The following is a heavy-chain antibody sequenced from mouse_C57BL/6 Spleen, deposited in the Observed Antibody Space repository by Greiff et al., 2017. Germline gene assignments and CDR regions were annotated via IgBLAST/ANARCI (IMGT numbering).Heavy chain of an antibody. CDR1: GYAFSSYW. Sequence: QVQLQQSGAELVKPGASVKISCKASGYAFSSYWMNWVKPRPGQGLEWIGQIYPGDGDTNYNGKFKGKATLTADKSSSTAYMQLSSLTSEDAAVYFCARTGDFSWFAYWGQGTLVTVSA. CDR2: IYPGDGDT. J-gene: IGHJ3*01. V-gene: IGHV1-80*01. CDR3: ARTGDFSWFAY.